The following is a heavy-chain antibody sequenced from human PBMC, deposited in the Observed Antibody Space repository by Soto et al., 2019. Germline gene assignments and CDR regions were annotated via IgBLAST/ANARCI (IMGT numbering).Heavy chain of an antibody. Sequence: QLQLQESGPGLVKPSETLSLTCTVSGGSISSSSYYWGWIRQPPGKGLEWIGSIYYSGSTYYNPSLKSRVTISVDTSKNQFSLKLSSATAADTAVYYCARRGYYAISAFDIWGQGTMVTVSS. CDR1: GGSISSSSYY. CDR3: ARRGYYAISAFDI. CDR2: IYYSGST. D-gene: IGHD2-8*01. J-gene: IGHJ3*02. V-gene: IGHV4-39*01.